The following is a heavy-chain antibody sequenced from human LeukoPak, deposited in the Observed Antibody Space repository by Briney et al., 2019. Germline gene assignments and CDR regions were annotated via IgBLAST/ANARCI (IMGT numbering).Heavy chain of an antibody. V-gene: IGHV3-30*18. CDR3: AKDMSRDTAMGGDY. D-gene: IGHD5-18*01. Sequence: GGSLRLSCAAPGFTFSSYGMHWVRQAPGKGLEWVAVISYDGSNKYYADSVKGRFTISRDNSKNTLYLQMNSLRAEDTAVYYCAKDMSRDTAMGGDYWGQGTLVTVSS. CDR2: ISYDGSNK. J-gene: IGHJ4*02. CDR1: GFTFSSYG.